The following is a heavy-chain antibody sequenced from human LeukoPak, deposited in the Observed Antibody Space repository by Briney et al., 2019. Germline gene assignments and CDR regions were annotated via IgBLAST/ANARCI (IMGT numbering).Heavy chain of an antibody. D-gene: IGHD2-8*02. Sequence: PGGSLRLSCAASGFTFSSYAMSWVRQAPGKGLEWVSGISGSGDSTNYADSVKGRFTISRDNSKNTLYLQMNSLRAEDTAIYYCATYRQVLLPFESWGQGTLVTVSS. CDR3: ATYRQVLLPFES. CDR1: GFTFSSYA. V-gene: IGHV3-23*01. J-gene: IGHJ4*02. CDR2: ISGSGDST.